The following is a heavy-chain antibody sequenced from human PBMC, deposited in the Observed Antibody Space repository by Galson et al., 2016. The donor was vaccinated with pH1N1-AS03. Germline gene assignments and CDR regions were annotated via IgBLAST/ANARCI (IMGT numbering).Heavy chain of an antibody. CDR2: IDWNSGTI. J-gene: IGHJ4*02. CDR1: GFTFDAYA. V-gene: IGHV3-9*01. Sequence: SLRLSCAGSGFTFDAYAMHWVRQAPGKGLEWVSGIDWNSGTIGYTDSVKGRFTISRDNAKNSLYLQMNSLRGGDTALYYCAKSPGYCSAGSCSDQGYFYSWGQGTLVTVSS. CDR3: AKSPGYCSAGSCSDQGYFYS. D-gene: IGHD2-15*01.